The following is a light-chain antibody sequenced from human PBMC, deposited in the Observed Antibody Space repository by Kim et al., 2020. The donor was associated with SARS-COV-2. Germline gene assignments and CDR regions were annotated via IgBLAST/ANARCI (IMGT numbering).Light chain of an antibody. V-gene: IGKV3-15*01. CDR2: GAS. J-gene: IGKJ5*01. Sequence: EIVLTQSPATLSVSPGERATLSCRASQSVSSNFAWCQQKPGQAPRLLIYGASTRATGIPARWSGSGSGTEFTPTISSLQSEDFAVDYCQQYNNWPPVTFGQGTRLEIK. CDR1: QSVSSN. CDR3: QQYNNWPPVT.